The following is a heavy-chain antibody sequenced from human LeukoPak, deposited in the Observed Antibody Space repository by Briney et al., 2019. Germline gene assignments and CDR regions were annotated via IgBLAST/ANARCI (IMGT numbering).Heavy chain of an antibody. J-gene: IGHJ4*02. CDR2: IIPILGIA. Sequence: GSSVKVSCKGSGGTFSSYAISWVRQAPGQGLEWMGRIIPILGIANYAQKFQGRVTITADKSTSTAYMELSSLRSEDTAVYYCASGSYYGGGYFDYWGQGTLVTVSS. V-gene: IGHV1-69*04. CDR3: ASGSYYGGGYFDY. CDR1: GGTFSSYA. D-gene: IGHD1-26*01.